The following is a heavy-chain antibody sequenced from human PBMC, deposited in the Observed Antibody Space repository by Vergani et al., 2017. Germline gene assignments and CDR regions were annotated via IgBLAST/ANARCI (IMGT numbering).Heavy chain of an antibody. CDR2: IYSGGST. V-gene: IGHV3-66*02. Sequence: EVQLVESGGGLVQPGGSLRLSCAASGFTVSSNYMSWVRQAPGKGLEWVSVIYSGGSTYYADSVKGRFTISRDNSKNTLYSQMNSLRAEDTAVYYCARDPVDSSGWYDSGDYWSQGTLVTVSS. CDR1: GFTVSSNY. D-gene: IGHD6-19*01. J-gene: IGHJ4*02. CDR3: ARDPVDSSGWYDSGDY.